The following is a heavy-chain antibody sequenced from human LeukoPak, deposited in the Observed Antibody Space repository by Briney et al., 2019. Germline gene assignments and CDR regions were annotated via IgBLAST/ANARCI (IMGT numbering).Heavy chain of an antibody. CDR3: ARDNEQEMSPRATYGLDV. J-gene: IGHJ6*02. CDR1: GFSFSNAW. Sequence: PGGSLRLSCAVSGFSFSNAWMSWVRQVPGKGLEWVGRIKSRTDGGTADYAAPVTGRFTISRDDSKSTLYLHMNSLRTENTAVYYCARDNEQEMSPRATYGLDVWGPGATVTVSS. V-gene: IGHV3-15*01. CDR2: IKSRTDGGTA. D-gene: IGHD5-24*01.